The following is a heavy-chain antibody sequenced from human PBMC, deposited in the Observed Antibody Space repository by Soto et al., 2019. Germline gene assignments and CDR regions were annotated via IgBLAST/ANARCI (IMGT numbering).Heavy chain of an antibody. CDR2: VNPKNGDT. CDR3: ARPTASRELVY. CDR1: GYTFTDYF. D-gene: IGHD6-6*01. Sequence: VASVKVSCKASGYTFTDYFLHWVRQAPGHVLEWMGWVNPKNGDTSYAQKFQDRVTMTRDTAISSAYMELTSLRSDDTAVYYCARPTASRELVYWGQGTPVTVSS. V-gene: IGHV1-2*02. J-gene: IGHJ4*02.